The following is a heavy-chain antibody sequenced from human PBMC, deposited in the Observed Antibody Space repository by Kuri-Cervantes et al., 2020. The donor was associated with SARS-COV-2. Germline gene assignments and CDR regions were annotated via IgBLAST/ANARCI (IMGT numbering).Heavy chain of an antibody. J-gene: IGHJ3*02. CDR2: ISYDGSNK. Sequence: GGSLRLSCAASGFTFSSYGMHWVRQAPGKGLEWVAVISYDGSNKYYADSVKGRFTISRDNSKNTLYLQMNSLRAEDTAVYYCAKHSSGPGAFDIWGQGTKVTVSS. D-gene: IGHD6-19*01. CDR1: GFTFSSYG. V-gene: IGHV3-30*12. CDR3: AKHSSGPGAFDI.